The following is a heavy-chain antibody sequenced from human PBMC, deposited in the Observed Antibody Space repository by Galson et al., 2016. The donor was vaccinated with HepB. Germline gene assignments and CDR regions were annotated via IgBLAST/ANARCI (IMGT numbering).Heavy chain of an antibody. CDR1: GYAFTRYG. Sequence: SVKVSCKASGYAFTRYGNTWVRQAPGQGLEWLGWISYNSGNTVYAQKFQDRVTMTRDTSASTVYMDLRSLRSDDTAVYYCARDVQFRFDYWGQGTLVTVSS. CDR3: ARDVQFRFDY. D-gene: IGHD4-11*01. J-gene: IGHJ4*02. CDR2: ISYNSGNT. V-gene: IGHV1-18*04.